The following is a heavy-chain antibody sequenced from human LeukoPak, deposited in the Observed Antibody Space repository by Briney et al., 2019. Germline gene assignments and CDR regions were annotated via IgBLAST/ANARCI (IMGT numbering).Heavy chain of an antibody. D-gene: IGHD6-19*01. J-gene: IGHJ4*02. Sequence: PVGSLRLPCAASGFSFSTYSMIWVRRAPGKGLEWVSSVSGTSEYIYYADSVRGRFTISRDNAKNTVYLQMNSLRAEDTAVYYYARWYSSGWYSDYWGQGTLVTVSS. CDR3: ARWYSSGWYSDY. V-gene: IGHV3-21*06. CDR1: GFSFSTYS. CDR2: VSGTSEYI.